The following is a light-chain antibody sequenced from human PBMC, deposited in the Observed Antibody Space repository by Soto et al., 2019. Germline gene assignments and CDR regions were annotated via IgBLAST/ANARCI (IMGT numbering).Light chain of an antibody. CDR3: QQYTSWPIT. CDR2: GIS. J-gene: IGKJ5*01. CDR1: QSVGSKY. Sequence: EVVMTQSPATLSLSPGERATLSCRASQSVGSKYLAWYQQKPGQAPRLLIYGISTRATGIPARFSGSGSGTEFTLTISSLQSEDFAVYYCQQYTSWPITFGQGTRLEIK. V-gene: IGKV3-15*01.